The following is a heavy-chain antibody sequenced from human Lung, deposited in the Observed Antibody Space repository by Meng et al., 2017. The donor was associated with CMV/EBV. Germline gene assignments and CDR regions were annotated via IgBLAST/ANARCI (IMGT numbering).Heavy chain of an antibody. J-gene: IGHJ6*02. CDR2: ISSSGSTI. D-gene: IGHD6-13*01. V-gene: IGHV3-11*04. Sequence: GGSXRLXCAASGFTFSDYYMSWIRQAPGKGLEWVSYISSSGSTIYYADSVKGRFTISRDNAKNSLYLQMNSLRAEDTAVYYCAREKQLVPHYYYGKDVWGQGXTVTFSS. CDR3: AREKQLVPHYYYGKDV. CDR1: GFTFSDYY.